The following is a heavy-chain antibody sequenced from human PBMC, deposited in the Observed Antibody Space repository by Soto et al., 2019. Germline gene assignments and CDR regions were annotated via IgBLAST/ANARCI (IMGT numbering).Heavy chain of an antibody. CDR1: GFTFSNYE. J-gene: IGHJ4*02. CDR3: ARDGDSGSYYPDY. CDR2: ISGSGSTI. D-gene: IGHD1-26*01. Sequence: EVQLVESGGGLVQPGGSLRLSCAASGFTFSNYEMNWVRQAPGKGLEWVSYISGSGSTIYYTDSVKGRFTISRDNAKNSLYLQMNSLGAEDTAVYYCARDGDSGSYYPDYWGQGTLVTVSS. V-gene: IGHV3-48*03.